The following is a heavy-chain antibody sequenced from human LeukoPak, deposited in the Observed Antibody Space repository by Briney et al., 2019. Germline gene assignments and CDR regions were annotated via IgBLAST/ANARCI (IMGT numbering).Heavy chain of an antibody. CDR1: GGSISNYY. D-gene: IGHD3-3*01. V-gene: IGHV4-59*01. CDR3: ARRSGPLLDS. J-gene: IGHJ4*02. Sequence: SETLSLTCTVSGGSISNYYWSWIRQPPGKGLEWIGCIYYSGSTNYNPSLKSRVTISVDTSKNQFSLKLSSVTAADTALYYCARRSGPLLDSWGQGTLVTVSS. CDR2: IYYSGST.